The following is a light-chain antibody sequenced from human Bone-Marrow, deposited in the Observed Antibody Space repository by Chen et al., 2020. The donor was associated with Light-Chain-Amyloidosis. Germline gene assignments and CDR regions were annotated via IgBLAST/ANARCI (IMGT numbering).Light chain of an antibody. CDR3: QSADSSGTYEVI. J-gene: IGLJ2*01. CDR2: RDT. CDR1: DLPTKY. Sequence: SYELPQPPSVSVSPGHTARLTCSGDDLPTKYAYWYQQKPGQPPVLVIHRDTERPSGISERFSGSSSGTTATLTISGVQAEDEADYHCQSADSSGTYEVIFGGGTKLTVL. V-gene: IGLV3-25*03.